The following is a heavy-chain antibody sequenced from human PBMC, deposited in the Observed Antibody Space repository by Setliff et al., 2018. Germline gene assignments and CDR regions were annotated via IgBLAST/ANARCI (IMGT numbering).Heavy chain of an antibody. V-gene: IGHV5-51*01. J-gene: IGHJ3*02. CDR3: ARNRVALYDAFDI. Sequence: PGESLKISCKGSGYSFTDYWIGWARQMPGEGLEWMGIIHPSNSDTVYSPSFQGQVTISADRSITTAYPQWSSLKASDTAIYYCARNRVALYDAFDIWGQGTMVTVSS. CDR2: IHPSNSDT. CDR1: GYSFTDYW. D-gene: IGHD5-12*01.